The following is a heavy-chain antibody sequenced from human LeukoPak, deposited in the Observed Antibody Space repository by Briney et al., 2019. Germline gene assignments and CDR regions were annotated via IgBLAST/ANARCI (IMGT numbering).Heavy chain of an antibody. CDR1: GFTFSSYA. D-gene: IGHD3-9*01. J-gene: IGHJ4*02. V-gene: IGHV3-23*01. Sequence: PGGSLRLSCAASGFTFSSYAMSWVRQAPGKGLEWISAISGSGGSTYYADSVKGRFTISRDNSKNTLYLQMNSLRAEDTAVYCCAKDQSYYDILTGYSALDYWGQGTLVTVSS. CDR3: AKDQSYYDILTGYSALDY. CDR2: ISGSGGST.